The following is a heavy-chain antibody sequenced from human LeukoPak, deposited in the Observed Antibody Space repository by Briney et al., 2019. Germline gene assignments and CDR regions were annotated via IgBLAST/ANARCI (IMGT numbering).Heavy chain of an antibody. CDR3: ARQSYDFWSGYLWYFDL. V-gene: IGHV4-4*02. CDR2: IHHGGST. D-gene: IGHD3-3*01. J-gene: IGHJ2*01. Sequence: PSETLSLTCAVSGYSISSGHWWSWVRQPPGKGLEWIGEIHHGGSTNYNPSLKSRVTISVDKSKNQFSLKLDSVTAADTAVYHCARQSYDFWSGYLWYFDLWGRGTLVTVSS. CDR1: GYSISSGHW.